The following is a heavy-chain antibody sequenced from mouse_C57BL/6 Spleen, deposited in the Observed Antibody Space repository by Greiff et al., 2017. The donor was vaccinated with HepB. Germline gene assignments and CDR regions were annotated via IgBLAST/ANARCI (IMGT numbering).Heavy chain of an antibody. CDR1: GFTFSSYT. D-gene: IGHD2-2*01. CDR2: ISGGGGNT. CDR3: ARGIYYGYGEEYYFDY. Sequence: EVKVVESGGGLVKPGGSLKLSCAASGFTFSSYTMSWVRQTPEKRLEWVATISGGGGNTYYPDSVKGRFTISRDKDKNTRYLQMSRLRSEDTALYYCARGIYYGYGEEYYFDYLFQDTTLTVSS. J-gene: IGHJ2*01. V-gene: IGHV5-9*01.